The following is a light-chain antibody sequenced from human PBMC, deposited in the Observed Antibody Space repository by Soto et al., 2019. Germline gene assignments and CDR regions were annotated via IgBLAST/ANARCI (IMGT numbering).Light chain of an antibody. J-gene: IGLJ1*01. CDR3: SSWTSGATYV. CDR1: SSDVGAYNY. Sequence: QSVLTQPASVSGSPGQSITISCAGTSSDVGAYNYVSWYQHHPGKAPKLMIYDVNNRPSGDSNRFSGSKSGNTASLTISELQAEDEADYYCSSWTSGATYVFGSGTKVT. V-gene: IGLV2-14*03. CDR2: DVN.